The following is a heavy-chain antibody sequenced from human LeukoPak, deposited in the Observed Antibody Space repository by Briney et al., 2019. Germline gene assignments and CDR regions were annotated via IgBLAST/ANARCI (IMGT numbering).Heavy chain of an antibody. CDR1: GFTFSSYS. Sequence: GGSLRLSCAASGFTFSSYSMNWVRQAPGKGLEWVSYIDSSGSTIHYADSVKGRFTISRDNAKNSLYLQMNSLRAEDTAVYYCARTKEMATISYFDSWGQGTLVTVSS. D-gene: IGHD5-24*01. V-gene: IGHV3-48*04. CDR2: IDSSGSTI. CDR3: ARTKEMATISYFDS. J-gene: IGHJ4*02.